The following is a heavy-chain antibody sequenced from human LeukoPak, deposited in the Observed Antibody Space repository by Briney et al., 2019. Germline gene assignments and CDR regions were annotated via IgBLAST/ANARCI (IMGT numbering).Heavy chain of an antibody. D-gene: IGHD2-2*01. CDR2: INSDGSST. CDR1: GFTFSSYW. CDR3: AREGPLGHCSSTSCSLDY. J-gene: IGHJ4*02. Sequence: GGSLRLSCAASGFTFSSYWMHWVRQAPGKGLVWVSRINSDGSSTSYADSVKGRFTISRDNAKNTLYLQMNSLRAEDTAVYYCAREGPLGHCSSTSCSLDYWGQRTLVTVSS. V-gene: IGHV3-74*01.